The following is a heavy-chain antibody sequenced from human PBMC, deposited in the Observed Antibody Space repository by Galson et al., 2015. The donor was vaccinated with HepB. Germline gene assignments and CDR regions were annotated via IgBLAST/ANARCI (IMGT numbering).Heavy chain of an antibody. V-gene: IGHV1-2*04. Sequence: SVKVSCKASGYTFTGYYMHWVRQAPGQGLEWMGWINPNSGGTNYAQKFQGWVTMTRDTSISTAYMELSRLRSDDTAVYYCARDRAIAAAGIPRYWYFDLWGRGTLVTVSS. CDR3: ARDRAIAAAGIPRYWYFDL. CDR1: GYTFTGYY. D-gene: IGHD6-13*01. CDR2: INPNSGGT. J-gene: IGHJ2*01.